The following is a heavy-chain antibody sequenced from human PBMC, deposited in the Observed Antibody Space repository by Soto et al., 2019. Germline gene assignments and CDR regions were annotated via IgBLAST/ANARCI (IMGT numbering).Heavy chain of an antibody. CDR3: SRFIMVGSWFDPNYYRGMDV. CDR1: GYTFSNYG. CDR2: ISGYNGNT. D-gene: IGHD2-15*01. J-gene: IGHJ6*02. V-gene: IGHV1-18*01. Sequence: QVQLVQSGAEVKKPGASVTVSCKTSGYTFSNYGINWVRQAPGQGLEWMGWISGYNGNTNYAQTVQGRVTMTTDTSTGTVYMELRSLKSADTAIYYCSRFIMVGSWFDPNYYRGMDVWGQWTTVTVSS.